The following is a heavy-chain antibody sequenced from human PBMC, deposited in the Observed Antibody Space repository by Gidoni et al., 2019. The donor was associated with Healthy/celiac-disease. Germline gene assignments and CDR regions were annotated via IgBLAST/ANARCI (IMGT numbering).Heavy chain of an antibody. D-gene: IGHD4-17*01. CDR2: IYHSGST. V-gene: IGHV4-38-2*01. J-gene: IGHJ4*02. CDR3: ARFDYGDRYIDY. CDR1: GYSISSGYY. Sequence: QVQLQESGPGLVKPSKTLSLTCAVSGYSISSGYYWGWIRQPPGKGLEWIGSIYHSGSTYYNPSLKSRVTISVDTSKNQFSLKLSSVTAADTAVYYCARFDYGDRYIDYWGQGTLVTVSS.